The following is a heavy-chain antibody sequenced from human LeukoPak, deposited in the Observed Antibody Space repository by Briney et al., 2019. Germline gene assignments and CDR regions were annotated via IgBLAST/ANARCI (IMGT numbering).Heavy chain of an antibody. CDR2: INHSGST. CDR1: GGSFSGYY. Sequence: SENLSLPCAVYGGSFSGYYWSWIRQPPRKGLEWIGGINHSGSTNYNPSPKSRVTISVDTSKNQFSLKLSSVTAADTAVYYCARHSHRGSGSYYYYYYMDVWGKGTTVTIPS. D-gene: IGHD3-10*01. CDR3: ARHSHRGSGSYYYYYYMDV. V-gene: IGHV4-34*01. J-gene: IGHJ6*03.